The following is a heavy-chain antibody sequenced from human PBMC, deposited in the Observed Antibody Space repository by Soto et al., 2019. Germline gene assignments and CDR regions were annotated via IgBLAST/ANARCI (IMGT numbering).Heavy chain of an antibody. CDR2: IRGSGGST. Sequence: EVQLLESGGGLVQPGGSLRLSCAASGFTFSSYALSWVRQAPGKGLEWVSAIRGSGGSTYYADSVKGRFTISRDNSKNTLYLQMNSLRAEDTAVYYCAKDLEWELPSLGFDYWGQGTLVTVSS. J-gene: IGHJ4*02. D-gene: IGHD1-26*01. CDR1: GFTFSSYA. V-gene: IGHV3-23*01. CDR3: AKDLEWELPSLGFDY.